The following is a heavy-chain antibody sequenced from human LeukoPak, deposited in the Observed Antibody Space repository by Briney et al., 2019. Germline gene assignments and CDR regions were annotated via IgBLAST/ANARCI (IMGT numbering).Heavy chain of an antibody. D-gene: IGHD3-10*01. CDR2: IFHNGNT. V-gene: IGHV4-38-2*02. CDR3: VRDAMIRGDDFDY. CDR1: NYSISSGYY. J-gene: IGHJ4*02. Sequence: SDTLSLTCTVSNYSISSGYYWGWIRQRPGKGLQWIGSIFHNGNTYYNSSLKSRVTISVDTSRNQFSLKLNSVTAADTAVYFCVRDAMIRGDDFDYWGQGTLVTVSS.